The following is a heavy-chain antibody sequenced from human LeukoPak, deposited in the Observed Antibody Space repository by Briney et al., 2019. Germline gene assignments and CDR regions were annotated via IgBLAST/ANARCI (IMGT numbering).Heavy chain of an antibody. D-gene: IGHD6-19*01. J-gene: IGHJ4*02. CDR3: ARAFSSGWYPYSIGGLWFDY. V-gene: IGHV4-59*01. Sequence: SETLSLTCTVSGGSISSYYWSWFRQPPGNGLEWLGYIYYTGSTNYNPSLESRVTISVDTSKNQFSLKLSAVTAADTAVYYCARAFSSGWYPYSIGGLWFDYWGQGTLVTVSS. CDR2: IYYTGST. CDR1: GGSISSYY.